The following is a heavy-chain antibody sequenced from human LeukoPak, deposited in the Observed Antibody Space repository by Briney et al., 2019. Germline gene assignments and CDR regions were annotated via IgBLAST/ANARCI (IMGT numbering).Heavy chain of an antibody. Sequence: GGSLRLSCAASGFTFSDYEMNWVRHAPGRGLEWVSHTGNSAATIKYADSVQGRFTISRDNAKSSLFLQMNSLRPEVTAVYYCARGGSTRYDYWGQGTLVTVSS. CDR2: TGNSAATI. CDR3: ARGGSTRYDY. V-gene: IGHV3-48*03. J-gene: IGHJ4*02. CDR1: GFTFSDYE. D-gene: IGHD5/OR15-5a*01.